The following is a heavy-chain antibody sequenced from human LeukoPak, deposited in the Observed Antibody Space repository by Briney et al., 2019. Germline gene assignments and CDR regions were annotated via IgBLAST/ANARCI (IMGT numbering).Heavy chain of an antibody. V-gene: IGHV3-23*01. J-gene: IGHJ4*02. D-gene: IGHD3-22*01. CDR2: ISGSGGST. CDR3: AKAAKYYYDSSGYVPWDY. Sequence: GGSLRLSCAASGFTFSSYGMSWVRQAPGKGLEWVSAISGSGGSTYYADSVKGRFTISRDNSKNTLYLQMNSLRAEDTAVYYCAKAAKYYYDSSGYVPWDYWGQGTLVTVSS. CDR1: GFTFSSYG.